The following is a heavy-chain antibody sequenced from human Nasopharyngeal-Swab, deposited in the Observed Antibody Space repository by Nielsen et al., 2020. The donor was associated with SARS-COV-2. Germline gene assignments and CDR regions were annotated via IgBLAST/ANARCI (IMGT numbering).Heavy chain of an antibody. D-gene: IGHD5-18*01. V-gene: IGHV3-30*03. Sequence: GESLKISCAASGFTFSSYGMHWVRQAPGKGPEWVAVISYDGSNKYYADSVKGRFTISRDNSKNTLYLQMNSLRAEDTAVYYCARAIRGYSSYYFDYWGQGTLVTVSS. J-gene: IGHJ4*02. CDR1: GFTFSSYG. CDR3: ARAIRGYSSYYFDY. CDR2: ISYDGSNK.